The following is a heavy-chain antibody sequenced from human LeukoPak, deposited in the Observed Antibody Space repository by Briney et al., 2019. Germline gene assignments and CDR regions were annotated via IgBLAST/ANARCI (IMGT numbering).Heavy chain of an antibody. J-gene: IGHJ4*02. D-gene: IGHD3-10*01. Sequence: PSETLSLTCTVSGGSISNYYWSWIRQPPGKGLEWIGYIYYIGSTNYNPSLKSRVTISVDTSKNQFSLKLSSVHPPSKAVYYCARGGRDGEGDIDYWGQGTLVTVSS. CDR2: IYYIGST. CDR1: GGSISNYY. V-gene: IGHV4-59*01. CDR3: ARGGRDGEGDIDY.